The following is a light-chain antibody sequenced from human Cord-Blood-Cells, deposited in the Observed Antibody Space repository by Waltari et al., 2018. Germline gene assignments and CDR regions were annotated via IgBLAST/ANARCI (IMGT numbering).Light chain of an antibody. CDR1: KLGDKY. J-gene: IGLJ3*02. Sequence: SYELTQPPSVSVSPGQTASITCSVDKLGDKYACWYQQKPGQSPVLVIYQDSKRPSGIPERFSGANSGNTATLTISGTQAMDEADYYRQAWDSSTAVFGGGTKLTVL. CDR3: QAWDSSTAV. V-gene: IGLV3-1*01. CDR2: QDS.